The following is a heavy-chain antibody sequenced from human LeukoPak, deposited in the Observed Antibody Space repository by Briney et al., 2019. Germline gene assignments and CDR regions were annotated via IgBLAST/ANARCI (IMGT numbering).Heavy chain of an antibody. D-gene: IGHD2-2*01. CDR2: FDPEDGET. CDR1: GYTLTELS. J-gene: IGHJ4*02. CDR3: ARGKPAATVDY. V-gene: IGHV1-24*01. Sequence: ASVKVSCKVSGYTLTELSMHWVRQAPGKGLEWMGGFDPEDGETIYAQKFQGRVTITRDTSASTAYMELSSLRSEDTAVYYCARGKPAATVDYWGQGTLVTVSS.